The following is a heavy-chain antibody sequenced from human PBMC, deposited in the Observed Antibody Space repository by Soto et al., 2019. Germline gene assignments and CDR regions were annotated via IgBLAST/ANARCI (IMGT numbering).Heavy chain of an antibody. V-gene: IGHV1-18*01. Sequence: ASVKVSCKASGYTFRSYGISWVRQAPGQGLEWMGWISAYNGNTNYAQKLQGRVTMTTDTSTSTAYMELRSLRSDDTAVYYCARVGRWLVPTPVDYWGQGTLVTVSS. CDR1: GYTFRSYG. CDR3: ARVGRWLVPTPVDY. D-gene: IGHD6-19*01. J-gene: IGHJ4*02. CDR2: ISAYNGNT.